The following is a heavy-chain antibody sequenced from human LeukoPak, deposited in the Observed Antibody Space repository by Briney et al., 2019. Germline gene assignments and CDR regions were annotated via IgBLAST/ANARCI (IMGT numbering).Heavy chain of an antibody. CDR1: GFTSSDYY. D-gene: IGHD2-15*01. CDR2: ISSSGSTI. J-gene: IGHJ6*03. CDR3: ARVRHIVVVVAESWYYYYMDV. V-gene: IGHV3-11*04. Sequence: GGSLRLSCAASGFTSSDYYMSWIRQAPGKGLEWVSYISSSGSTIYYADSVKGRFTISRDNAKNSLYLQMNSLRAEDTAVYYCARVRHIVVVVAESWYYYYMDVWGKGTTVTVSS.